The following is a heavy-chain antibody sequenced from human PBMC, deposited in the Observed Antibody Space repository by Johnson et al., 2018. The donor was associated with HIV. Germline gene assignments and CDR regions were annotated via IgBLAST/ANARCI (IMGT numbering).Heavy chain of an antibody. CDR2: ITWNSGSI. CDR1: GFTFDDYA. Sequence: VQLVESGGGLVQPGRSLRLSCAASGFTFDDYAMHWVRQAPGKGLEWVSGITWNSGSIGYADSVKGRFTISRDNATNSLYLRMDSLRTEDTALYYCAKDQNYGSYLLSFDVWGQGTMVTVSS. J-gene: IGHJ3*01. CDR3: AKDQNYGSYLLSFDV. D-gene: IGHD3-16*01. V-gene: IGHV3-9*01.